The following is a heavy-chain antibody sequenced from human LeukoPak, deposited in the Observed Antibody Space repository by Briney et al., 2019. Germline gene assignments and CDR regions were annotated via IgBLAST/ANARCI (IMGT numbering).Heavy chain of an antibody. D-gene: IGHD1-26*01. J-gene: IGHJ4*02. CDR2: IRWKSGST. V-gene: IGHV3-9*01. Sequence: GGSLRLSCAASGFTFVGYALHWVRQAPGKGLGWVSGIRWKSGSTVYADSAKGRVPIARDKAKNSLYLQNERPGAEGTGWYYFAESVMGAAILFDYWGQRNRVTVSS. CDR3: AESVMGAAILFDY. CDR1: GFTFVGYA.